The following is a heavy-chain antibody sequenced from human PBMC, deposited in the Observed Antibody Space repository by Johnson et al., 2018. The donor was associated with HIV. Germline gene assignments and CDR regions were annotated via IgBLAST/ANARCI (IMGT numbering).Heavy chain of an antibody. J-gene: IGHJ3*01. CDR1: GFTLRSTW. Sequence: VKLVESGGGLVQPGGSLRLSCAASGFTLRSTWMSWVRQAPGKGLEWVANINHDASEKYYVDSVKGRFTISRDNAKNSVSLQMNSLRAEDTALYYCATTNNIALPGYVWGQGTMVTVSS. D-gene: IGHD3-3*02. V-gene: IGHV3-7*05. CDR2: INHDASEK. CDR3: ATTNNIALPGYV.